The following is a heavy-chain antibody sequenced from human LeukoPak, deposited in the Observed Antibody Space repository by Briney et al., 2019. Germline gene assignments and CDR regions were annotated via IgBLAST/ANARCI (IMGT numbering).Heavy chain of an antibody. D-gene: IGHD3-3*01. V-gene: IGHV3-13*01. J-gene: IGHJ4*02. CDR3: ARGRFWSGYYPEAFDY. CDR1: GFTFSSYD. CDR2: IGTAGDT. Sequence: GGSLRLSCAASGFTFSSYDMHWVRQAIGKGLEWVSAIGTAGDTYYPGSVKGRFTISRENAKNSLYLQMNSLRAGDTAVYYCARGRFWSGYYPEAFDYWGQGTLVTVSS.